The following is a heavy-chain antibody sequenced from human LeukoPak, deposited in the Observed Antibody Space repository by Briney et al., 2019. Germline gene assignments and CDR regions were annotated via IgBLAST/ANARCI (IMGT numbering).Heavy chain of an antibody. V-gene: IGHV3-53*05. CDR3: ARDIHRGFGGYYYGMDV. D-gene: IGHD3-10*01. Sequence: GGSLRLSCAASGFTVSSNYMSWVRQAPGKGLEWVSVIYSGGSTYYADSVKGRFTISRDNSKNTLYLQMNSLRAEDTAVYYCARDIHRGFGGYYYGMDVWGQGTTVTVSS. CDR2: IYSGGST. J-gene: IGHJ6*02. CDR1: GFTVSSNY.